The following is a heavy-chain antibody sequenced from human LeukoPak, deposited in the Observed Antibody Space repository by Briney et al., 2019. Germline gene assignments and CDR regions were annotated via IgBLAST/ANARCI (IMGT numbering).Heavy chain of an antibody. Sequence: PGRSLRPXCAASGFTFSSYGMHWVRQAPGKGLEWVAVIWYDGSNKYYADSVKGRFTISRDNSKNTLYLQMNSLRAEDTAVYYCAKAHSGWIDYWGQATLVTVSS. CDR3: AKAHSGWIDY. J-gene: IGHJ4*02. CDR2: IWYDGSNK. CDR1: GFTFSSYG. D-gene: IGHD5-12*01. V-gene: IGHV3-33*06.